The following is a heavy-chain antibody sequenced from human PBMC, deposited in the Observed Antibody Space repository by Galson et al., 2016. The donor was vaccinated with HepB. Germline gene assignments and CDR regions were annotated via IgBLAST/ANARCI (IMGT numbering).Heavy chain of an antibody. D-gene: IGHD6-13*01. CDR1: GDSFNSYS. Sequence: SVKVSCKGSGDSFNSYSINWVRQAPGQGLEWMGGIIPIAEIPTYSQTFQNRVTFTADISTTTAYMELSSLRSEDTAVYYCARGGEGMAALSYFDFWGQGTLVTVSS. CDR3: ARGGEGMAALSYFDF. CDR2: IIPIAEIP. V-gene: IGHV1-69*10. J-gene: IGHJ4*02.